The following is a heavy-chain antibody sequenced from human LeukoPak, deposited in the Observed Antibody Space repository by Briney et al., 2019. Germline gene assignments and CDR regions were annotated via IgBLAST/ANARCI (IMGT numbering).Heavy chain of an antibody. CDR2: LTSKAYGGTA. J-gene: IGHJ3*02. CDR3: TRDRDEAAVINSLDI. D-gene: IGHD6-13*01. CDR1: TGTTGDIV. Sequence: LACRSSTGTTGDIVWIRDSQAPGKGRKGVGFLTSKAYGGTAEYAASVKRRFTISRDDSKSFTYLQMNSLKSEDRAVYYCTRDRDEAAVINSLDIWSKGTMVTVSS. V-gene: IGHV3-49*04.